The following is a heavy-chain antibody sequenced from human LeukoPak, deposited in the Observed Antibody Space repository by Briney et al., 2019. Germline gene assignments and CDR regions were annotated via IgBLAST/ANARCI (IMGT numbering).Heavy chain of an antibody. CDR1: GYSITSGYY. V-gene: IGHV4-38-2*02. J-gene: IGHJ5*02. CDR2: IYHSGDT. CDR3: ARGVGGYCSGGSCYSAPNWFDP. Sequence: SGTLSLTCIVSGYSITSGYYWGWIRQPPGKGLEWIGSIYHSGDTYYNPSLKSRVTISVDTSKNQNQFSLKLSTVTAADTAVYYCARGVGGYCSGGSCYSAPNWFDPWGQGTLVTVSS. D-gene: IGHD2-15*01.